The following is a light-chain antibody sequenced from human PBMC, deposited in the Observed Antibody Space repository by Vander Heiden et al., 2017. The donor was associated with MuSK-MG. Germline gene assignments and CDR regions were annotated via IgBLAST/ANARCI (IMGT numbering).Light chain of an antibody. V-gene: IGKV4-1*01. CDR1: QSILYSSNNKNY. CDR3: QQYYSMPLT. Sequence: DIVMTQSPDSLAVSPGERATINCKSSQSILYSSNNKNYLAWYQQKPGQPPKLLIYWASTRESGVPDRFSGSGSATDFTLTISSLQAEDVAVYYCQQYYSMPLTFGGGTNVEIK. J-gene: IGKJ4*01. CDR2: WAS.